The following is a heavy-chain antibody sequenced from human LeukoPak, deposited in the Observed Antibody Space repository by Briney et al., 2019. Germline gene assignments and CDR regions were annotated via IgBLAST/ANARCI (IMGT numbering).Heavy chain of an antibody. CDR2: MNPNSGNT. CDR3: ARGTYYDYVWGSYRYYYYYYMDV. J-gene: IGHJ6*03. V-gene: IGHV1-8*01. D-gene: IGHD3-16*02. CDR1: GYTFTSYD. Sequence: ASVKVSCKASGYTFTSYDINWVRQATGQGLEWMGWMNPNSGNTGYAQKFQGRVTMTRNTSISTAYMELSSLRSEDTAVYYCARGTYYDYVWGSYRYYYYYYMDVWGKGTTVTISS.